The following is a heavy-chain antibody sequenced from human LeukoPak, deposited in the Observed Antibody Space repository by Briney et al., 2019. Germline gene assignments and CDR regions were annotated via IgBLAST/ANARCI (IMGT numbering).Heavy chain of an antibody. CDR1: GFTFNTYG. CDR2: INWNGGST. D-gene: IGHD3-16*02. Sequence: GGTLRLSCAASGFTFNTYGMSWVRQAPGKGLEWVSGINWNGGSTGYADSVKGRFTISRDNAKNSLYLQMNSLRAEDTALYYCARSYDYVWGSYRYYGNYYFDYWGQGTLVTVSS. V-gene: IGHV3-20*04. J-gene: IGHJ4*02. CDR3: ARSYDYVWGSYRYYGNYYFDY.